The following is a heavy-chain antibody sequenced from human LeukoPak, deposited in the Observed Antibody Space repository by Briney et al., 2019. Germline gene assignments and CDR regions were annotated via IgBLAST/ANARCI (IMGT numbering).Heavy chain of an antibody. Sequence: GGSLRLSCAASGFTFSSYWMHWVRQAPGKGLVWVSRINSDGSSTSYADSVKGRFTISRDNAKNTLYLQMNSLRAEDTAVYYCARDLHTTYYYDSTPHYYFDYWGQGTLVTVSS. CDR2: INSDGSST. CDR1: GFTFSSYW. J-gene: IGHJ4*02. CDR3: ARDLHTTYYYDSTPHYYFDY. V-gene: IGHV3-74*01. D-gene: IGHD3-22*01.